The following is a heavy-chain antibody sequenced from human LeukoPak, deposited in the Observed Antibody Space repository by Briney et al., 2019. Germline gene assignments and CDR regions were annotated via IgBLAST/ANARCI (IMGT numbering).Heavy chain of an antibody. CDR2: IIPIFGTA. Sequence: SVKVSCKASGGTFSSYAISWVRQAPGQGLEWMGGIIPIFGTANYAQKFQGRVTITADESTSTAYMEPSSLRSEDTAVYYCAITGAYSSGWYRRYFDYWGQGTLVTVSS. D-gene: IGHD6-19*01. CDR3: AITGAYSSGWYRRYFDY. CDR1: GGTFSSYA. V-gene: IGHV1-69*13. J-gene: IGHJ4*02.